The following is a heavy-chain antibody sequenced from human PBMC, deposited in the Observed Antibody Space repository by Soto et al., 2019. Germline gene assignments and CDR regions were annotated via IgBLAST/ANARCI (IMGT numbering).Heavy chain of an antibody. CDR3: ATTGPY. CDR2: IWFDGRNK. CDR1: GFTFSSYG. Sequence: GGSLRLSCAASGFTFSSYGMHWVRQAPGKGLEWGAVIWFDGRNKFYADSVKGRFTISRDNSKNTVSLQMNSLRDEDSAAYYCATTGPYWGQGTLVTVSS. J-gene: IGHJ4*02. V-gene: IGHV3-33*01.